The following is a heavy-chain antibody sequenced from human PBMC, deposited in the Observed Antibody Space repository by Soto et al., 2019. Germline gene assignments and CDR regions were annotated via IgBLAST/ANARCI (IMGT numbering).Heavy chain of an antibody. J-gene: IGHJ5*02. CDR2: ISAYNGNT. Sequence: QVQLVQSGAEVKKPGASVKVSCKASGYTFTSYGISWVRQAPGQGLEWMGWISAYNGNTNYAQKLQGRVTMTTDTSTSTAYRELRSLRSDDTAVYYCARVLSRITMVRGVIGFDPWGQGTLVTVSS. CDR3: ARVLSRITMVRGVIGFDP. V-gene: IGHV1-18*01. CDR1: GYTFTSYG. D-gene: IGHD3-10*01.